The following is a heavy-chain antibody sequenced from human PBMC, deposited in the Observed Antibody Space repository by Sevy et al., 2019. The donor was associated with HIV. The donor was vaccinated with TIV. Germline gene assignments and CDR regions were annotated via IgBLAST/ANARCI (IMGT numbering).Heavy chain of an antibody. D-gene: IGHD5-18*01. V-gene: IGHV3-48*02. J-gene: IGHJ4*02. CDR1: GLTFSSDS. CDR3: ARDVDTAFVRSFDS. Sequence: GGLRLSCVVSGLTFSSDSMNLVCQAPGKGLEWLAYISSSSRTIDYADSVEGRFTISRDNDKKSVFLQMNNLRDEDSATYYCARDVDTAFVRSFDSWGQGTLVTVSS. CDR2: ISSSSRTI.